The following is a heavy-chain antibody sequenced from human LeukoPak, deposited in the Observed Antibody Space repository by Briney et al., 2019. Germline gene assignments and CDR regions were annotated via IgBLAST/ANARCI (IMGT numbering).Heavy chain of an antibody. CDR3: ATGIAAAGYYMDV. CDR1: GGSFSGYY. CDR2: INHSGST. D-gene: IGHD6-13*01. V-gene: IGHV4-34*01. J-gene: IGHJ6*03. Sequence: SETLSLTCAVYGGSFSGYYWSWIRQPPGKGLEWIGEINHSGSTNYNPSLKSRVTISVDTSKNQFSLKLSSVTAADTAVYYCATGIAAAGYYMDVWGKGTTVTISS.